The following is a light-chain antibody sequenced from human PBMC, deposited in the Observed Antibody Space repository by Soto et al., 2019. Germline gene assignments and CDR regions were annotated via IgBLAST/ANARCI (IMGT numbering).Light chain of an antibody. V-gene: IGLV1-51*01. CDR1: NSNIGNNY. CDR2: DTY. CDR3: AAWDNNLSAVV. J-gene: IGLJ2*01. Sequence: QSALTQPPSVSAAPGQKVTISCSGSNSNIGNNYVSWYQQLPGAAPKLLIYDTYKRPSGIPDRFSGSKSGASATLDIAGIQTGDEPDYYCAAWDNNLSAVVFGGGTKLTVL.